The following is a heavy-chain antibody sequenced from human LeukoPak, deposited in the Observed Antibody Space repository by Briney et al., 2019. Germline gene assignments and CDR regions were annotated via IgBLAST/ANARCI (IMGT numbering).Heavy chain of an antibody. CDR2: ISSSGSTI. J-gene: IGHJ6*03. Sequence: GGSLRLSCAASGFTFSSYEMNWVRQAPGKGLEWVSYISSSGSTIYYADSVKGRFTISRDNAKNSLYLQMNSLRAEDTAVYYCARDSIGYSYGFNMDVWGKGTTVTISS. D-gene: IGHD5-18*01. V-gene: IGHV3-48*03. CDR1: GFTFSSYE. CDR3: ARDSIGYSYGFNMDV.